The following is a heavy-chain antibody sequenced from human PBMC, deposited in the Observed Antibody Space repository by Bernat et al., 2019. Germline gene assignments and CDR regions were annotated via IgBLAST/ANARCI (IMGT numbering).Heavy chain of an antibody. J-gene: IGHJ4*02. CDR2: INAGNGNT. V-gene: IGHV1-3*01. CDR3: ARHWFFAATPDQGDY. CDR1: GYTFTSYA. D-gene: IGHD2-15*01. Sequence: QVQLVQSGAEVKKPGASVKVSCKASGYTFTSYAMHWVRQAPGQRLEWMGWINAGNGNTKYSQKFQGRVTITRDTSASTAYMELSSLRSEDTAVYYCARHWFFAATPDQGDYWGQGTLVTVSS.